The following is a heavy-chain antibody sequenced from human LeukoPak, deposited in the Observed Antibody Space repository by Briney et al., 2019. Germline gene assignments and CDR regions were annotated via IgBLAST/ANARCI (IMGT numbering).Heavy chain of an antibody. J-gene: IGHJ6*03. CDR2: INPNSGGT. CDR1: GGTFSSYA. CDR3: ARDLQQLVLTPPYYYYMDV. Sequence: ASVKVSCKASGGTFSSYAISWMRQAPGQGLEWMGWINPNSGGTNYAQKFQGRVTMTRDTSISTAYMELSRLRSDDTAVYYCARDLQQLVLTPPYYYYMDVWGKGTTVTVSS. V-gene: IGHV1-2*02. D-gene: IGHD6-13*01.